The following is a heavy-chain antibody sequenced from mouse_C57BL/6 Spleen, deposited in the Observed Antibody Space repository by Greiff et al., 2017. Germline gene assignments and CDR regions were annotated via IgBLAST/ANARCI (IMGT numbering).Heavy chain of an antibody. CDR3: ARSSYGSSFDY. CDR1: GYTFTNYW. D-gene: IGHD1-1*01. Sequence: VQLQQSGAELVRPGTSVKMSCKASGYTFTNYWIGWAKQRPGHGLEWIGDIYPGGGYTNYNEQFKGKATLTAAKSSSTAYMKFSSLMYEDTAIYDCARSSYGSSFDYWGQGTTLTVSS. CDR2: IYPGGGYT. J-gene: IGHJ2*01. V-gene: IGHV1-63*01.